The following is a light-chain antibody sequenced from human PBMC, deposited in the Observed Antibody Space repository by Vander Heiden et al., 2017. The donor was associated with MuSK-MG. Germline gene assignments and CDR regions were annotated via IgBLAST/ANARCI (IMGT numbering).Light chain of an antibody. Sequence: EIVMTQSPATLSVSPGERATLSCRASQSVRDRLAWYQHQPGQAPRLLIYGASTRATGIPARFSGSGSGTECTLTISSLQSEDFAVYYCQHYEGCPLTFGRGTKVEIK. V-gene: IGKV3-15*01. CDR3: QHYEGCPLT. J-gene: IGKJ4*01. CDR1: QSVRDR. CDR2: GAS.